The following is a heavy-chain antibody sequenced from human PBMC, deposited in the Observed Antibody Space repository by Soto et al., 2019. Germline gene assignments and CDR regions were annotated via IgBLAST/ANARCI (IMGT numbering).Heavy chain of an antibody. V-gene: IGHV3-21*01. CDR3: ARDLRGAFISDAFDI. J-gene: IGHJ3*02. CDR1: GFIFSSYS. D-gene: IGHD3-16*01. Sequence: EVQLVESGGGLVKPGGSPRLSCAASGFIFSSYSMNWVRQAPGKGLEWVSSVGSSNSYIYYADSVKGRFSISRDNAKNSLYLQMNSLRAEDTAVYYCARDLRGAFISDAFDIWGQGTMVTVSS. CDR2: VGSSNSYI.